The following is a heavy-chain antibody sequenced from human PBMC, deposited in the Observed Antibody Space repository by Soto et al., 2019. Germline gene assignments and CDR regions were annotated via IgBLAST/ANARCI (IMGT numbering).Heavy chain of an antibody. CDR1: GGSISSGGYF. V-gene: IGHV4-31*03. D-gene: IGHD3-10*01. CDR3: ARDILLWFGELPPRAHDAFDI. J-gene: IGHJ3*02. Sequence: QVQLQESDPGLVKPSQTLSLTCTVSGGSISSGGYFWSWIRQHPGKGLEWIGDINYSGSTYSNPSLKSRVTISVDTSKNQFSLKLSSVTAADTAVYYCARDILLWFGELPPRAHDAFDIWGQGTMVTVSS. CDR2: INYSGST.